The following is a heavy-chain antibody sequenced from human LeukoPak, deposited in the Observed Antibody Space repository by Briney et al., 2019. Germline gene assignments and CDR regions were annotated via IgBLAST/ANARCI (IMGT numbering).Heavy chain of an antibody. CDR2: TSYDGSNK. CDR1: GFTFSSYA. V-gene: IGHV3-30-3*01. CDR3: ARQKDDTAMVSCYFDY. Sequence: GGSLRLSCAASGFTFSSYAMHWVRQAPGKGLEWVAVTSYDGSNKYYADSVKGRFTISRDNSKNTLYLQMNSLRAEDTAVYYCARQKDDTAMVSCYFDYWGQGTLVTVSS. D-gene: IGHD5-18*01. J-gene: IGHJ4*02.